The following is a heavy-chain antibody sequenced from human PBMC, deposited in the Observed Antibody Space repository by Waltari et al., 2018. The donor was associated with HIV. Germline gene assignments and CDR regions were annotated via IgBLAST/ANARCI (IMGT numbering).Heavy chain of an antibody. CDR3: ASERAVAGTGCSWFDP. CDR1: GGSISSSSYY. CDR2: IYYSGST. Sequence: QLQLQESGPGLVKPSETLSLTCTVSGGSISSSSYYWGWIRQPPGKGLEWIGSIYYSGSTYYNPSLKSRVTISVDTSKNQFSLKLSSVTAADTAVYYCASERAVAGTGCSWFDPWGQGTLVTVSS. J-gene: IGHJ5*02. D-gene: IGHD6-19*01. V-gene: IGHV4-39*01.